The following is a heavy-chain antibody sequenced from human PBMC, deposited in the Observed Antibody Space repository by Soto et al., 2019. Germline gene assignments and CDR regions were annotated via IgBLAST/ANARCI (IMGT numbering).Heavy chain of an antibody. D-gene: IGHD2-15*01. Sequence: EVQLVESGGGLVQPGGSLRLSCATSGFTFSTYWMHWVRQAPGEGLVWVSRIKSDGSITTYADSVKGRFTISRDNAKNTRHLRMGRLRAEDTAVYYCARGAGATQEGWGQGTQVNVSS. J-gene: IGHJ4*02. V-gene: IGHV3-74*01. CDR1: GFTFSTYW. CDR2: IKSDGSIT. CDR3: ARGAGATQEG.